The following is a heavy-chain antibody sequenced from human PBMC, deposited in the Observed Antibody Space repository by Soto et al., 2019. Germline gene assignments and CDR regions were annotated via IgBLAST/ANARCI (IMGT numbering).Heavy chain of an antibody. V-gene: IGHV4-39*01. CDR2: IYYSGST. Sequence: SETLSLTCTVSGGSITSSSYYWGWIRQPPGKGLEWIGNIYYSGSTYYNPSLKSRVTISVDTSKNQFSLKLSSVTAADTAVYYFRLRSGWPDGDYSGQGTPVTVSS. CDR1: GGSITSSSYY. CDR3: RLRSGWPDGDY. D-gene: IGHD3-22*01. J-gene: IGHJ4*02.